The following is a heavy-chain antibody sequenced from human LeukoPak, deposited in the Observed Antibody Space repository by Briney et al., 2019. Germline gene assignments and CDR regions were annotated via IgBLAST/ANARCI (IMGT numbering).Heavy chain of an antibody. CDR3: AKWGQWELLRPDAFDI. V-gene: IGHV3-23*01. J-gene: IGHJ3*02. CDR2: ISGSGGST. D-gene: IGHD1-26*01. Sequence: GGSLRLSCAASGFTFSSYEMNWVRQAPGKGLKWVSAISGSGGSTYYADSVKGRFTISRDNSKNTLYLQMNSLRAEDTAVYYCAKWGQWELLRPDAFDIWGQGTMVTVSS. CDR1: GFTFSSYE.